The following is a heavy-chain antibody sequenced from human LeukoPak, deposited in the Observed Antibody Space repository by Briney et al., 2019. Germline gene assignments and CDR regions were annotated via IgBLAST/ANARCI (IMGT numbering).Heavy chain of an antibody. CDR3: AKEAYDSRGYRYFDY. CDR2: ISYDGSNQ. CDR1: GFTFNSYG. D-gene: IGHD3-22*01. Sequence: GGSLRLSCAASGFTFNSYGMHWVRQAAGKGPEGVAVISYDGSNQYYADSVKGRFTVSRDNSKNTVYLQMNSLRPEDTALYHCAKEAYDSRGYRYFDYWGQGTLVTVSS. V-gene: IGHV3-30*18. J-gene: IGHJ4*02.